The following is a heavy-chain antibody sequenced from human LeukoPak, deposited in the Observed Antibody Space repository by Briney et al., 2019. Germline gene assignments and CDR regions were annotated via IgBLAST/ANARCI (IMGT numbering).Heavy chain of an antibody. J-gene: IGHJ3*02. CDR3: ARLGYYDSSGYYRVGAFDI. CDR1: GGTFSSYA. V-gene: IGHV1-69*05. CDR2: ILPIFGTA. D-gene: IGHD3-22*01. Sequence: SVKVSCKASGGTFSSYAISWVRQAPGQGLEWMGRILPIFGTANYAQKFQGRVTITTDESTSTAYMELSSLRSEDTAVYYCARLGYYDSSGYYRVGAFDIWGQGTMVTVSS.